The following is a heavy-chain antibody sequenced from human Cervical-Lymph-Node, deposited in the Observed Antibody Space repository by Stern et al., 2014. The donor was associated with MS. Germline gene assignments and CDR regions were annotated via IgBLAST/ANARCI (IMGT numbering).Heavy chain of an antibody. Sequence: QMQLVQSGGGVVQPERSLRLSCEASGFIFSNYGIHWVRHAPGKGLEWMALIWFDGRKTFYAESVQGRFTISRDNSNNMVHLQMDSLRVEDTAVYYCARDPIAAGHLYYGMDVWGQGTTVTVSS. J-gene: IGHJ6*02. D-gene: IGHD6-13*01. V-gene: IGHV3-33*01. CDR3: ARDPIAAGHLYYGMDV. CDR2: IWFDGRKT. CDR1: GFIFSNYG.